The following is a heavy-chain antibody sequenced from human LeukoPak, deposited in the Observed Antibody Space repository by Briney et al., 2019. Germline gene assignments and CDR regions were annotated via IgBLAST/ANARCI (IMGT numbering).Heavy chain of an antibody. V-gene: IGHV3-23*01. CDR2: ISGGGGST. D-gene: IGHD6-19*01. CDR1: GFTFSSYA. J-gene: IGHJ4*02. Sequence: PGGSLRLSCAAFGFTFSSYAMNWVRQAPGKGLEWVSAISGGGGSTYYADSVKGRFTISRDNSKNTLYLQMNSLRAEDTAVYYCAKGLRHPIAVAVVPLDYWGQGTLVTVSS. CDR3: AKGLRHPIAVAVVPLDY.